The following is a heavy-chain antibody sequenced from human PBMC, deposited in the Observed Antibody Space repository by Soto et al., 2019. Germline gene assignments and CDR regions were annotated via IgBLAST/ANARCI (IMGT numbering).Heavy chain of an antibody. CDR2: ISYDGSNK. V-gene: IGHV3-30*18. J-gene: IGHJ6*02. CDR3: AKAAPKYYYYYYGMDV. CDR1: GFTFSSYG. Sequence: PGGSLRLSCAASGFTFSSYGMHWVRQAPGKGLEWVAVISYDGSNKYYADSVKGRFTISRDNSKNTLYLQMNSLRAEDTAVYYCAKAAPKYYYYYYGMDVWGQGTTVTVSS.